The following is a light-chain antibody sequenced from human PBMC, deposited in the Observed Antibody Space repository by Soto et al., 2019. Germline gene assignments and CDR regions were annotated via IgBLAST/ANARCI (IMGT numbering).Light chain of an antibody. Sequence: QSALTQPASVSGSPGQSITISCTGTSSDVGGYNYVSWYQQHPGKAPKLMIYDVSNRPSGVSNRFSGSKSGNTASLTISGLQAEDEADYYCRSYTSSNARVFGTGT. V-gene: IGLV2-14*01. CDR1: SSDVGGYNY. J-gene: IGLJ1*01. CDR3: RSYTSSNARV. CDR2: DVS.